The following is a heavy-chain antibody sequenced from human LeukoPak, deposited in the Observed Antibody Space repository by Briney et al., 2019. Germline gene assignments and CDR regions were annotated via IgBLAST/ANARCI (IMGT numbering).Heavy chain of an antibody. CDR2: IYYSGST. D-gene: IGHD2-2*02. J-gene: IGHJ2*01. CDR3: ARAGYCSSTSCYIAWYFDL. Sequence: SETLSLTSTVSGGSISSGDYYWSWIRQPPGKGLEWIGYIYYSGSTYYNPSLKSRVTISVDTSKNQFSLKLSSVTAADTAVYYCARAGYCSSTSCYIAWYFDLWGRGTLVTVSS. CDR1: GGSISSGDYY. V-gene: IGHV4-30-4*08.